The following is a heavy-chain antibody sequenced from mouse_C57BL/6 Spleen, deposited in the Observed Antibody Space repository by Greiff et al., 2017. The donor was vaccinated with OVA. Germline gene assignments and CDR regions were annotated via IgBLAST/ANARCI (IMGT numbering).Heavy chain of an antibody. J-gene: IGHJ4*01. CDR2: IYPGSGST. CDR3: ANGHYYSNYDSMDY. V-gene: IGHV1-55*01. Sequence: VQLQQPGAELVKPGASVKMSCKASGYTFTSYWITWVKQRPGQGLEWIGDIYPGSGSTNYNEKFKSKATLTVDTSSSTAYMHLSSLTSEVSSVNYCANGHYYSNYDSMDYWGQGTSVTVSS. D-gene: IGHD2-5*01. CDR1: GYTFTSYW.